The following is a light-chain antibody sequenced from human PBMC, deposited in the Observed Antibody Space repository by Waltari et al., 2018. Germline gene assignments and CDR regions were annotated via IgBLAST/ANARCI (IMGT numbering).Light chain of an antibody. Sequence: QSVVTQPPSASGNPGQTITISCSGSRSNIGSNYVFWYQQLPGTAPKLLIYRTYQRHSGVPDRFLGSNSGTSASLTISGRRPEDESDYYCATWDDRLSGPVFGGGTKLTVL. CDR3: ATWDDRLSGPV. CDR1: RSNIGSNY. CDR2: RTY. V-gene: IGLV1-47*01. J-gene: IGLJ2*01.